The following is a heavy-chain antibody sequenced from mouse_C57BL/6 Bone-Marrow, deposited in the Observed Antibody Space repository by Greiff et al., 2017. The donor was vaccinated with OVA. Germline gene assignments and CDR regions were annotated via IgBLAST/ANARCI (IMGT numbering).Heavy chain of an antibody. Sequence: ESGPGLVKPSQSLSLPCSVTGYSIPSGSYWKWFRQFSGNKLEWMGYISYDGSNNYNPSLKNRISITRDTSKNQFFLKLNSVTTEDTATYYCARNAYYSNYDYYAMDYWGQGTSVTVSS. CDR3: ARNAYYSNYDYYAMDY. CDR2: ISYDGSN. J-gene: IGHJ4*01. D-gene: IGHD2-5*01. CDR1: GYSIPSGSY. V-gene: IGHV3-6*01.